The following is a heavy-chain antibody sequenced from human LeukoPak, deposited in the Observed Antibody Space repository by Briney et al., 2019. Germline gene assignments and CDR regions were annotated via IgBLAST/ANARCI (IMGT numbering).Heavy chain of an antibody. Sequence: ASVKVSCKASGYTFTSYDINWVRQATGQGLEWMGWMSPNSGNTGYAQKFQGRVTMTRNTSISTAYMELSSLRSEDTAVYYCARGVRYYYDSSGYSYWGQGTLVTVSS. V-gene: IGHV1-8*01. J-gene: IGHJ4*02. CDR3: ARGVRYYYDSSGYSY. D-gene: IGHD3-22*01. CDR1: GYTFTSYD. CDR2: MSPNSGNT.